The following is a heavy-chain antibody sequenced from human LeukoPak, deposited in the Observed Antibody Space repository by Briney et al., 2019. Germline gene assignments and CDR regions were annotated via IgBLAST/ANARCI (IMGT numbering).Heavy chain of an antibody. Sequence: PSETLSLTRTVSGGSISSYYWSWIRQPPGKGLGWIGYIYYSGSTNYNPSLKSRVTISVDTSKNQFSLKLSSVTAADTAGYYCARLSGGPIVWGRGTTDSASS. V-gene: IGHV4-59*12. CDR3: ARLSGGPIV. J-gene: IGHJ6*02. CDR2: IYYSGST. CDR1: GGSISSYY. D-gene: IGHD2-15*01.